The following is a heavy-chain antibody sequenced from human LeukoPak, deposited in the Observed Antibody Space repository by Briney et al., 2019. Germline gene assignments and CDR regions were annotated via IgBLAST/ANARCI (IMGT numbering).Heavy chain of an antibody. D-gene: IGHD3-10*01. Sequence: PSETLSLTCTVSGGSISSYYWSWIRQPPGKGLEWIGYIFHSGSTNYSPSLKSRVTMSVDTSKSQFSLKLSSVTAADTAVYYCARHSQVVRGWSDPWGQGTLVTVSS. J-gene: IGHJ5*02. CDR1: GGSISSYY. CDR2: IFHSGST. CDR3: ARHSQVVRGWSDP. V-gene: IGHV4-59*08.